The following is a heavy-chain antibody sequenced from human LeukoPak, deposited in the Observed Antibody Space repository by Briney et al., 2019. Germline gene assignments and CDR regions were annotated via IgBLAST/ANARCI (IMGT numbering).Heavy chain of an antibody. CDR2: IKSDGSTA. CDR1: GFTFSSYW. J-gene: IGHJ3*02. V-gene: IGHV3-74*01. Sequence: GGSLRLSCAASGFTFSSYWMHWVRQAPGKGLVWVSRIKSDGSTASYADSVKGRFTISRDNAKNSLYLQMNSLRAEDTAVYYCARDKAGSDAFDIWGQGTMVTVSS. CDR3: ARDKAGSDAFDI. D-gene: IGHD6-13*01.